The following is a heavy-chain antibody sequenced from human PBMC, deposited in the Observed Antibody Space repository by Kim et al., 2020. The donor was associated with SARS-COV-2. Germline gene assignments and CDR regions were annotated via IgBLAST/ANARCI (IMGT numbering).Heavy chain of an antibody. CDR1: GFSLSTTPVG. J-gene: IGHJ2*01. D-gene: IGHD2-21*02. Sequence: SGPTLVNPTQTLTLTCTFSGFSLSTTPVGVGWIRQPPGKALEWLALIYWDDDKRYSPSLKSRLTITKDTSKNQVVLTITNMDPVDTATYYCAHSVAYCGGDCFGFRYFDLWGRGTLVTVSS. CDR2: IYWDDDK. CDR3: AHSVAYCGGDCFGFRYFDL. V-gene: IGHV2-5*02.